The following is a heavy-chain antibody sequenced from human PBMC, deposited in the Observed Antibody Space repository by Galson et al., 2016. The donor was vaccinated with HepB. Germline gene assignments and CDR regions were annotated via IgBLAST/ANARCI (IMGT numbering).Heavy chain of an antibody. V-gene: IGHV1-69*06. J-gene: IGHJ3*01. D-gene: IGHD1-1*01. CDR2: IIPIFSTT. CDR1: GGTFSSHA. Sequence: SCKASGGTFSSHAYSWVRQAPGQGLEWMGAIIPIFSTTHSAQKFQGRLTLTADTSTNTAYMELSSLRSDDTAVYFCTRRNATATKHVAAFDFWGQGTMVTVSS. CDR3: TRRNATATKHVAAFDF.